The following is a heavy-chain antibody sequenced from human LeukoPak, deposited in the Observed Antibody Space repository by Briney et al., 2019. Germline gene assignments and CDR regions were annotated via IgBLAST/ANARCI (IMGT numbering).Heavy chain of an antibody. Sequence: GGSLRLSCAASGFTFSSYAMSWVRQAPGKGLEWVSAISGSGGSTYYADSVKGRFTISRDNSKNTLYLQMNSLRAEDTAVYYCASWGYCSGGSCGPYYYYYYMDVWGKGTTVTVSS. J-gene: IGHJ6*03. D-gene: IGHD2-15*01. CDR1: GFTFSSYA. CDR3: ASWGYCSGGSCGPYYYYYYMDV. V-gene: IGHV3-23*01. CDR2: ISGSGGST.